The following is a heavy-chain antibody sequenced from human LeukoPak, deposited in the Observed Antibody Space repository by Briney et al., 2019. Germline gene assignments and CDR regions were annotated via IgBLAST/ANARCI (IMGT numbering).Heavy chain of an antibody. Sequence: ASVKVSCKASGYTFTSYDINWVRQATGQGLEWMGWMNPNSGNTGYAQKFQGRVTMTRDMSTSTVYMELSSLRSEDTAVYYCAKDTGYDSSGYYYGDFDYWGQGTLVTVSS. D-gene: IGHD3-22*01. CDR3: AKDTGYDSSGYYYGDFDY. J-gene: IGHJ4*02. CDR2: MNPNSGNT. CDR1: GYTFTSYD. V-gene: IGHV1-8*01.